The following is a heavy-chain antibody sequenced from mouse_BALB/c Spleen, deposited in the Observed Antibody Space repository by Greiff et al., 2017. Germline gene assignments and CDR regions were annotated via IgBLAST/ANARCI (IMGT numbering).Heavy chain of an antibody. J-gene: IGHJ4*01. CDR3: ARDDYYGSRGAMDY. CDR1: GYTFTSYW. Sequence: LQESGAELAKPGASVKMSCKASGYTFTSYWMHWVKQRPGQGPEWIGYINPSTGYTEYNQKFKDKATLTADKSSSTAYMQLGSLTSEDSAVYYCARDDYYGSRGAMDYWGQGTSVTVSS. D-gene: IGHD1-1*01. CDR2: INPSTGYT. V-gene: IGHV1-7*01.